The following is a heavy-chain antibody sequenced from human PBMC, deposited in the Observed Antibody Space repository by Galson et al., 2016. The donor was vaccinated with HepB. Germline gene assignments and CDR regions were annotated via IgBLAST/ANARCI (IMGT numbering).Heavy chain of an antibody. D-gene: IGHD7-27*01. V-gene: IGHV6-1*01. CDR3: ARSYLLGRGFGS. J-gene: IGHJ4*02. CDR1: GDSVSSYSAG. CDR2: TYYRSKWHF. Sequence: CAISGDSVSSYSAGWYWIRQSPSRGLEWLGRTYYRSKWHFDYAESVKSRITINPDTAKNQFSLQLNFVTPGDTAIYYCARSYLLGRGFGSWGQGTLVTVSS.